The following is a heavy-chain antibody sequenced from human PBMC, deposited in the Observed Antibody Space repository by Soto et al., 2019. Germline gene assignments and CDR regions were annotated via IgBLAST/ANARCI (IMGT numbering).Heavy chain of an antibody. D-gene: IGHD6-13*01. Sequence: QVQLVQSGAEVKKPGASVKVSCKASGYTFTSYGISWVRQAPGQGLEWMGWISAYNGNTNYAQKLQGRVTMTTDTPTSTADKELRSLRSDDTAVYYCARSAAPPLLDYWGQGTLVTVSS. CDR1: GYTFTSYG. CDR3: ARSAAPPLLDY. V-gene: IGHV1-18*04. J-gene: IGHJ4*02. CDR2: ISAYNGNT.